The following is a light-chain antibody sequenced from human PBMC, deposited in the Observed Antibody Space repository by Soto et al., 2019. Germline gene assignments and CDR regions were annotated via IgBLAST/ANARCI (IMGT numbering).Light chain of an antibody. CDR1: QSVSNNF. Sequence: EIVLTQSPGTLSLSPGGRATLSCRASQSVSNNFLAWYQQKPGQAPRLLIYNAATRATGIPDRFSGSRSGTDFTLTISRLEPEDFAVYHCQQYASSLLTFGGGTKVEIK. V-gene: IGKV3-20*01. CDR2: NAA. CDR3: QQYASSLLT. J-gene: IGKJ4*01.